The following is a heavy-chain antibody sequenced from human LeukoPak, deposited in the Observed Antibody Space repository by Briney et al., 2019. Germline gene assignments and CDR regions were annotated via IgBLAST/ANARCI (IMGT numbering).Heavy chain of an antibody. J-gene: IGHJ4*02. D-gene: IGHD6-19*01. V-gene: IGHV3-33*06. CDR2: IWYDGSNK. CDR3: AKIISRIAVAGTFDY. Sequence: GGSLRLSCAASGFTFSSYGMHWVRQAPGKGLEWVAVIWYDGSNKYYADSVKGRFTISRDNSKNTLYLQMNSLRAEDTAVYYCAKIISRIAVAGTFDYWGQGTLVTVSS. CDR1: GFTFSSYG.